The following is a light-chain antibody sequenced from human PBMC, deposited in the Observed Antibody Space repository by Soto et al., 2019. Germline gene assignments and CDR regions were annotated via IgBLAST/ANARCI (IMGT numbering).Light chain of an antibody. J-gene: IGKJ1*01. CDR2: ATS. CDR1: QSVTSTY. Sequence: TQSPGTLSLSPGERATLSCRAVQSVTSTYMAWYQQKPGQAPRLLIYATSFRATGIPDRFRGSGSGTDFTLTISSLEPEDSAVYYCQDSSTSPWPFGQGTKVENK. V-gene: IGKV3-20*01. CDR3: QDSSTSPWP.